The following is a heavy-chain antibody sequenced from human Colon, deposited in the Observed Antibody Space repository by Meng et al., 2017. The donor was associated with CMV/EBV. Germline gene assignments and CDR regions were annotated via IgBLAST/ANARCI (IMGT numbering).Heavy chain of an antibody. D-gene: IGHD3-22*01. J-gene: IGHJ6*02. CDR2: INPNSGGT. CDR1: GYTFTDYY. CDR3: ASSYYYDSSGYYDAGPPRDYYYGMDV. V-gene: IGHV1-2*02. Sequence: ASVKVSCKASGYTFTDYYMHWVRQAPGQGLEWMGWINPNSGGTNFAQKFQGRVTMTRNTSISTAYMELSSLRSEDTAVYYCASSYYYDSSGYYDAGPPRDYYYGMDVWGQGTTVTVSS.